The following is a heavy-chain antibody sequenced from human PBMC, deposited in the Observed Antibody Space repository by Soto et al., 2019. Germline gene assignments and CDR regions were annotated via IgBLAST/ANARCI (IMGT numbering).Heavy chain of an antibody. CDR3: AHSLTAAVGGDYYYYYGMDV. Sequence: QITLKESGPTLVKPTQTITLTCTFSGFSLSTSGVGVGWIRQPPGKALEWLALIYWDDDKRYSPSLKSRLTITKDTSKNQVVLTMTNMDPVDTATYYCAHSLTAAVGGDYYYYYGMDVWGQGTTVTVSS. CDR2: IYWDDDK. V-gene: IGHV2-5*02. CDR1: GFSLSTSGVG. D-gene: IGHD2-2*01. J-gene: IGHJ6*02.